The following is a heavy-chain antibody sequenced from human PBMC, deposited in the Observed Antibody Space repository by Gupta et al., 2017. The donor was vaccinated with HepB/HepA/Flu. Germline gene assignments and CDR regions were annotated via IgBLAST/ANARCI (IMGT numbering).Heavy chain of an antibody. CDR1: GYTFTSYD. D-gene: IGHD3-22*01. CDR3: ARGRYYYDSSGYFLRMDV. Sequence: YGKASGYTFTSYDINWVRQATGQGLEWMGWMNPNSGNTGYAQKFQGRVTMTRNTSISTAYMELSSLRSEDTAVYYCARGRYYYDSSGYFLRMDVWGQGTTVTVSS. J-gene: IGHJ6*02. CDR2: MNPNSGNT. V-gene: IGHV1-8*01.